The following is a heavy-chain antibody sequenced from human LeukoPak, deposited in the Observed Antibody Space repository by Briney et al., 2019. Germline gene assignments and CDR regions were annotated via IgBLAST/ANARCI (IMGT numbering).Heavy chain of an antibody. Sequence: GESLLISCKGSGYIFTSYWISWVRQLPGKGLEWMGRIDPSDSYTNYSPSFQGHVTISADKSISTAYLQWSSLKASDTAMYYCATIGYCSGGSCYPAPPHFDYWGQGTLVTVSS. CDR3: ATIGYCSGGSCYPAPPHFDY. D-gene: IGHD2-15*01. V-gene: IGHV5-10-1*01. CDR1: GYIFTSYW. J-gene: IGHJ4*02. CDR2: IDPSDSYT.